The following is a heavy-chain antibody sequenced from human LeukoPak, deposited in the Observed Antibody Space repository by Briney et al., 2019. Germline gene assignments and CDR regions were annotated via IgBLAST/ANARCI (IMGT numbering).Heavy chain of an antibody. CDR2: IYPGDSDT. Sequence: KPGESLNISCQGSGYSFTSYWIGWVRPMPGKGLEWMGIIYPGDSDTRYSPSFQGQVTISADKSISTAYLQWSSLKASDTAMYYCARLGYYYDSSWDYWGQGTLVTVSS. CDR3: ARLGYYYDSSWDY. D-gene: IGHD3-22*01. CDR1: GYSFTSYW. J-gene: IGHJ4*02. V-gene: IGHV5-51*03.